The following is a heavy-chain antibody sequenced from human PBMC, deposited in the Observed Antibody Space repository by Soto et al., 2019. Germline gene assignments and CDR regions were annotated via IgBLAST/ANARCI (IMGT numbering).Heavy chain of an antibody. D-gene: IGHD3-10*01. Sequence: EVQLLESGGGLIQPGGSLRLSCAASGLTFSSYAMSWVRQAPGKGLEWVSAISGSGGSTYYADSVKGRFTISRDNAKNPLYLQLNSLRAEDTAVYYCAKDQLDIRGVIRDWFDPWGQGTLVTVSS. CDR3: AKDQLDIRGVIRDWFDP. J-gene: IGHJ5*02. CDR2: ISGSGGST. CDR1: GLTFSSYA. V-gene: IGHV3-23*01.